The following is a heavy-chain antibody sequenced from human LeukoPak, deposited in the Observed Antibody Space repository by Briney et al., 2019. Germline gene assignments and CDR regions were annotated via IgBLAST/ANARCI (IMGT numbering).Heavy chain of an antibody. Sequence: GGSLRLSCVTYGITLSNYYMHWVRQVPGEGLVWVSHIIQDGSVTSYADSVKGRFTISRDNAKNTVYLQLNNLRAEDTAVYYCATDDYRGLGYWGQGTLVTVSS. CDR3: ATDDYRGLGY. J-gene: IGHJ4*02. D-gene: IGHD3-16*01. CDR2: IIQDGSVT. CDR1: GITLSNYY. V-gene: IGHV3-74*01.